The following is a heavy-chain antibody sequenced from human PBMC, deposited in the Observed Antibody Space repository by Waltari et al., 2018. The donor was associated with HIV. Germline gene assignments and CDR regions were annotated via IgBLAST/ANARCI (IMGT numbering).Heavy chain of an antibody. D-gene: IGHD2-8*01. CDR1: GFTFSSYE. V-gene: IGHV3-48*03. J-gene: IGHJ6*02. CDR2: ISSRGTTI. CDR3: ARVMVVLTAYYGLDV. Sequence: EVQLVESGGGLVQPGGSLRLSCAASGFTFSSYEMNWVRTAPGKGVWWVSYISSRGTTIYYADSVKGRFTISRDNAKNSLYLQMNSLRAEDTAVYYCARVMVVLTAYYGLDVWGQGTTVTVSS.